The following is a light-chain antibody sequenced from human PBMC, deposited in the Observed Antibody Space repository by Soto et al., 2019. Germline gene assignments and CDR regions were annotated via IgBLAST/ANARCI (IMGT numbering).Light chain of an antibody. CDR1: SSDVGGYNY. Sequence: QSALTQPASVSGSPGQSITISCTGTSSDVGGYNYVSWYQHHPGKVPQLMIYDVSNRPSGVSNRFSCSKSGNTAFLTISGLQAEDEADYYCYSYTSSNTYVFGTGTKLTVL. V-gene: IGLV2-14*03. CDR2: DVS. CDR3: YSYTSSNTYV. J-gene: IGLJ1*01.